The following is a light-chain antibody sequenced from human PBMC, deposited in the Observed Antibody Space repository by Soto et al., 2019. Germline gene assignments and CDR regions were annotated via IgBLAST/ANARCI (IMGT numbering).Light chain of an antibody. CDR1: TRDVGGYNY. Sequence: QSVLTQPRSVSGSPGQSVTISCTGTTRDVGGYNYVSWYQQHPGKAPKLMIYDVSKRPSGVPDRLSGSKSGNMASLTISGLQAEDEADYYCCSYAGNYTWVFGGGTKLTVL. CDR3: CSYAGNYTWV. V-gene: IGLV2-11*01. J-gene: IGLJ3*02. CDR2: DVS.